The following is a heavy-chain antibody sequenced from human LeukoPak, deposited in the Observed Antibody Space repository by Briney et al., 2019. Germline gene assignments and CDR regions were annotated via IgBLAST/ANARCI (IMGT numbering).Heavy chain of an antibody. D-gene: IGHD3-16*01. V-gene: IGHV3-7*01. Sequence: GGSLRLSCEASGFTLSTYWMNWVRQVPGKGLDWVANINPDGRGKRYVDSVKGRFTIARDNADNSLSLQMSSLRAEDTAVYYCASWGAGGNSWGQGTLVTVS. CDR3: ASWGAGGNS. J-gene: IGHJ4*02. CDR2: INPDGRGK. CDR1: GFTLSTYW.